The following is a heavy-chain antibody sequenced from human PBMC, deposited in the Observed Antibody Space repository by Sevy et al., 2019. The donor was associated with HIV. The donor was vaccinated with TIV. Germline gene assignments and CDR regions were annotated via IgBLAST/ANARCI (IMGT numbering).Heavy chain of an antibody. CDR3: AGLTGGIDSGFLH. CDR1: DGSISSDNW. Sequence: SETLSLTCTVSDGSISSDNWWSWVRQSPVKGLEGIGEIYRSGTTNYNPSLKRRVTLSIDKSKNQFSLKVNSVTAADTAVYYCAGLTGGIDSGFLHWGQGTLVTVSS. J-gene: IGHJ1*01. V-gene: IGHV4-4*02. CDR2: IYRSGTT. D-gene: IGHD3-16*01.